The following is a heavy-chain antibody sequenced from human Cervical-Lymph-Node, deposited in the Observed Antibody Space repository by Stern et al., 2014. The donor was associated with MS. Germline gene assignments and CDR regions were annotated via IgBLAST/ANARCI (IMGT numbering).Heavy chain of an antibody. D-gene: IGHD2-21*01. CDR1: GYIFTSYY. J-gene: IGHJ3*02. V-gene: IGHV1-46*01. CDR3: ARDGVLLDTFDI. Sequence: QLVQSGAEVKKPGASVKVSCKASGYIFTSYYVHWVRQAPGQGLEWMGLINPSGGSTSYAEKFQGRVIMTRDTSTSTVYMELRSLRSEDTAVYYCARDGVLLDTFDIWGQGTMVTVSS. CDR2: INPSGGST.